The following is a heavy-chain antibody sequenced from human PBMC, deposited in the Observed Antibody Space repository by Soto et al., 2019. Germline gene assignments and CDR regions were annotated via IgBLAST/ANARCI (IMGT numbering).Heavy chain of an antibody. J-gene: IGHJ4*02. CDR2: ISYDGSNK. D-gene: IGHD6-19*01. CDR3: AKEVAVAGTPYLDY. Sequence: QVQLVESGGGVVQPGRSLRLSCAASGFTFSSYGMHWVRQAPGKGLEWVAVISYDGSNKYYADSVKGRFTISRDNSKNTLYLQMNSLRAEDTAVYYCAKEVAVAGTPYLDYWGQGTLVTVSS. V-gene: IGHV3-30*18. CDR1: GFTFSSYG.